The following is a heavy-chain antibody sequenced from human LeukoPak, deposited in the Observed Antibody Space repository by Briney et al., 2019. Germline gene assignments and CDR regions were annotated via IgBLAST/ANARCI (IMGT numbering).Heavy chain of an antibody. Sequence: SETLSLTCTVSGGSISSFYWSWIRQPPGKGLEWIGNIYNGGNTNYNPSLNSRVTISADTSKIQFSLRLRSVTAADTAVYYCARDSWLGSNRAFDYWGQGTLVTVSS. D-gene: IGHD4-11*01. CDR3: ARDSWLGSNRAFDY. CDR2: IYNGGNT. CDR1: GGSISSFY. J-gene: IGHJ4*02. V-gene: IGHV4-59*01.